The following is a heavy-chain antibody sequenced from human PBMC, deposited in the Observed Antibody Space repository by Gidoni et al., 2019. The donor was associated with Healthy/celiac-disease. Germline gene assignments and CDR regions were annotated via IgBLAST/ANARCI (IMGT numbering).Heavy chain of an antibody. V-gene: IGHV3-49*03. CDR2: ISSKAYGGTT. Sequence: EVQLVESGGGLVQPGRSLRLSCTASGFTFGAYAMSWFRQAPGKGLEWVGFISSKAYGGTTEYAASVKGRFTISRDDSKSIAYLQMNSLKTEDTAVYYCTRVLKLKAAAGTNFDYWGQGTLVTVSS. D-gene: IGHD6-13*01. J-gene: IGHJ4*02. CDR1: GFTFGAYA. CDR3: TRVLKLKAAAGTNFDY.